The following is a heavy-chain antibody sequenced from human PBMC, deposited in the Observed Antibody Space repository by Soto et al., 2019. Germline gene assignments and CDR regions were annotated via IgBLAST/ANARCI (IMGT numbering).Heavy chain of an antibody. J-gene: IGHJ5*02. D-gene: IGHD1-7*01. V-gene: IGHV1-69*12. CDR3: ARVGGTTVYPWGLKNWFDP. CDR1: GGTFSSYA. CDR2: IIPIFGTA. Sequence: QVQLVQSGAEVKKPGSSVKVSCKASGGTFSSYAISWVRQAPGQGLEWMGGIIPIFGTANYAQKFQGRVTITADESTRTASXELSSLRSEDTAVYYCARVGGTTVYPWGLKNWFDPWGQGTLVTVSS.